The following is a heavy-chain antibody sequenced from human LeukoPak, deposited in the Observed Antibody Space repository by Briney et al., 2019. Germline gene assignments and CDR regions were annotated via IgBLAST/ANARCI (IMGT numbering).Heavy chain of an antibody. Sequence: GGSLRLSCAASGFTFSTYWTNWVRQAPGKGLEWLANINQDGNDKYYVDSVRGRFTISRDNAKRSLYLQMSSLRAEDTAVYFCTSGDYVDYWGQGTLVTVSS. CDR1: GFTFSTYW. J-gene: IGHJ4*02. CDR2: INQDGNDK. V-gene: IGHV3-7*03. D-gene: IGHD4-17*01. CDR3: TSGDYVDY.